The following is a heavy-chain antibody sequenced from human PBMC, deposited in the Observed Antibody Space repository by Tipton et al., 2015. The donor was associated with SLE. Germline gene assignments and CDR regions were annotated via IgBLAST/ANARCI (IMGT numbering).Heavy chain of an antibody. CDR1: GGSFSGYY. CDR2: ISHSGSP. Sequence: TLSLTCAVYGGSFSGYYWSWIRQPPGKGLEWIGEISHSGSPNYNPSLKSRVTISVATSKNQFSLTLSSVTAADTAVYYCARDQGSIAVAGAEYAFDIWGQGTMVTVSS. V-gene: IGHV4-34*01. J-gene: IGHJ3*02. CDR3: ARDQGSIAVAGAEYAFDI. D-gene: IGHD6-19*01.